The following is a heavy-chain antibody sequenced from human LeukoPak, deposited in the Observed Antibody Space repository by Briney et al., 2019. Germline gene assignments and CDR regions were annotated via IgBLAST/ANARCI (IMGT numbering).Heavy chain of an antibody. J-gene: IGHJ4*02. CDR1: GFTFSSYS. CDR3: ARETRSSTSCYFDY. V-gene: IGHV3-21*01. Sequence: GGSLRLSCAASGFTFSSYSMNWVRQAPGKGLEWVSSISSSSSYIYYADSVKGRFTISRDNAKNSLYLQMNSLRAEDTAVYYCARETRSSTSCYFDYWGQGTLVTVSS. CDR2: ISSSSSYI. D-gene: IGHD2-2*01.